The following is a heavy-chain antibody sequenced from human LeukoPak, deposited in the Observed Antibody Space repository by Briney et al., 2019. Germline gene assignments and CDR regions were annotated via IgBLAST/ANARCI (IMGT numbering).Heavy chain of an antibody. CDR1: GGSISSSSYY. Sequence: PSETLSLTCTVSGGSISSSSYYWGWIRQPPGKGLEWIGSIYYSGSTYYNPSLKSRVTISVDTSKNQFSLKLSSVTAADTAVYYCARALSSGYDLGYWGQGTLVTVSS. CDR3: ARALSSGYDLGY. J-gene: IGHJ4*02. CDR2: IYYSGST. V-gene: IGHV4-39*01. D-gene: IGHD5-12*01.